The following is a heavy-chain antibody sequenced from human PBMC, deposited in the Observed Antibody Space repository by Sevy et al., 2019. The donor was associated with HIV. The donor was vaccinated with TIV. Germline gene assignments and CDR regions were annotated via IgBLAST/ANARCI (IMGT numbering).Heavy chain of an antibody. CDR3: ARLVDTAMALDY. V-gene: IGHV4-34*01. Sequence: SETLSLTCAVYGGSFSGYYWSWIRQPPGKGLEWIGEINHSGSSNYNLSLKSRVTISVDTSKNQFSLKLSSVTAADTAVYYCARLVDTAMALDYWGQGTLVTVSS. D-gene: IGHD5-18*01. J-gene: IGHJ4*02. CDR2: INHSGSS. CDR1: GGSFSGYY.